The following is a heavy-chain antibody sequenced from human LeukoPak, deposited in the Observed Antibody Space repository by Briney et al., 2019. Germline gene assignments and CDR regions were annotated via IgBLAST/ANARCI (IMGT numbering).Heavy chain of an antibody. J-gene: IGHJ4*02. V-gene: IGHV4-34*01. CDR2: VNHEGDS. D-gene: IGHD4-17*01. Sequence: SETLSLTCAVYGVSLRGYYWSWIRQSPEKGLEWIGEVNHEGDSIYSPSLKSRLTLSVDMSKNQFSLNLRSVTAADTAVYYCARGGPYGDYLGYWGQGTLVTVSS. CDR3: ARGGPYGDYLGY. CDR1: GVSLRGYY.